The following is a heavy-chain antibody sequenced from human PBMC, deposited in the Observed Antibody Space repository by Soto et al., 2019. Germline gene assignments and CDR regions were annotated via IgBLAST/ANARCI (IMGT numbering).Heavy chain of an antibody. Sequence: SSETLSLTCTVSGDSISSGDYYWSWIRQPPGKGLEWIGYIYYSGSTYYNPSLKSRVTISVDTSKNQFSLKLSSVTAADTAVYYCARDASAARPDLRTGWFDPWGQGTLVTVSS. CDR2: IYYSGST. D-gene: IGHD6-6*01. V-gene: IGHV4-30-4*01. CDR1: GDSISSGDYY. CDR3: ARDASAARPDLRTGWFDP. J-gene: IGHJ5*02.